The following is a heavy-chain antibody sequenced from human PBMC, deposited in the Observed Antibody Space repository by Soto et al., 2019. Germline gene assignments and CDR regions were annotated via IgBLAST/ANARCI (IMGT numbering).Heavy chain of an antibody. J-gene: IGHJ5*02. CDR2: IYHSGST. D-gene: IGHD3-22*01. CDR1: GGSISSGGYS. CDR3: ARVYYDSSGYHAGNNWFDP. Sequence: QLQLQESGSGLVKPSQTLSLTCAVSGGSISSGGYSWSWIRQPPGKGLEWIGYIYHSGSTYYNPSLKSRVTISVDRSKNQFSLKLSSVTAADTAVYYCARVYYDSSGYHAGNNWFDPWGQGTLVTVSS. V-gene: IGHV4-30-2*01.